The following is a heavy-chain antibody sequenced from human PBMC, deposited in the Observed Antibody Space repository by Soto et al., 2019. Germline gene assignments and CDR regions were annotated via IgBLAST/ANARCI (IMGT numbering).Heavy chain of an antibody. CDR3: ARQPSGYSSSWDPEGYFDY. CDR2: IYWDDDK. J-gene: IGHJ4*02. Sequence: SGPTLVNPTQTLTLTCTLSGFSLSTSGVGVGWIRQPPGKALEWLALIYWDDDKRYSPSLESRLTITKDTSKNQVVLTMTNMDPVDTATYYCARQPSGYSSSWDPEGYFDYWGQGTLVTVSS. V-gene: IGHV2-5*02. CDR1: GFSLSTSGVG. D-gene: IGHD6-13*01.